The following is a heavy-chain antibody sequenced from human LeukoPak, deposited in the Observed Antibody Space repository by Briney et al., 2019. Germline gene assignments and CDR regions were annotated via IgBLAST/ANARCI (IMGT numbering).Heavy chain of an antibody. CDR3: ARAPLKWPLDY. CDR2: IYYSGST. V-gene: IGHV4-31*03. CDR1: GGSISSGGYY. D-gene: IGHD2-8*01. J-gene: IGHJ4*02. Sequence: SETLSLTCTVSGGSISSGGYYWRWIRQHPGKGLEWIGYIYYSGSTYYNPSLKSRVTISVDTSKNQFSLKLSSVTAADTAVYYCARAPLKWPLDYWGQGTLVSVSS.